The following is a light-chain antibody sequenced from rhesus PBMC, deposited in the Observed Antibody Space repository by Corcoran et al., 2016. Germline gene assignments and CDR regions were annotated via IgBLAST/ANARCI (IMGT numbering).Light chain of an antibody. CDR3: QQHNSHPLT. J-gene: IGKJ4*01. Sequence: DIQMTQSPSSLSASVGDRVTITCRASQTIGSSLAWYQQKPGKVSKLLIYTAFSFESGVPSRFSGSGSGTEFTITISSLQPEDFANYYCQQHNSHPLTFGGGTKVEIK. CDR2: TAF. CDR1: QTIGSS. V-gene: IGKV1-44*02.